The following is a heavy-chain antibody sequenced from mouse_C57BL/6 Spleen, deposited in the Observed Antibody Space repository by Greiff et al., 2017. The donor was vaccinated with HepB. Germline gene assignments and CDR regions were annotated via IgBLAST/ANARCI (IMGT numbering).Heavy chain of an antibody. J-gene: IGHJ1*03. Sequence: EVQLQQSGAELVRPGASVKLSCTASGFNIKDYYMHWVKQRPEQGLEWIGRIDPEDGDTEYAPKFQGKATMTADTSSNTAYLQLSSLTSEDTAVYYCTRSSLYNYGGSDSYFYVWGTGTTGTVSS. CDR2: IDPEDGDT. D-gene: IGHD1-1*01. CDR1: GFNIKDYY. V-gene: IGHV14-1*01. CDR3: TRSSLYNYGGSDSYFYV.